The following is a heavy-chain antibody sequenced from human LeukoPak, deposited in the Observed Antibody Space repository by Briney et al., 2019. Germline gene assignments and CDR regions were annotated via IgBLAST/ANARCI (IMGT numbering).Heavy chain of an antibody. D-gene: IGHD6-13*01. CDR3: AGPRIAAAGWTDY. V-gene: IGHV3-21*01. CDR2: ISSSSSYI. CDR1: GFTFSSYS. J-gene: IGHJ4*02. Sequence: GGSLRLSCAASGFTFSSYSMNWVRQAPGKGLEWVSSISSSSSYIYYADSVKGRFTISRDNAKSSLYLQMNSLRAEDTAVYYCAGPRIAAAGWTDYWGQGTLVTVSS.